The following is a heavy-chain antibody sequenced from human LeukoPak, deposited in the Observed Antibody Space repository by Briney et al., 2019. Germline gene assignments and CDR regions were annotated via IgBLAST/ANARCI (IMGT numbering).Heavy chain of an antibody. Sequence: HPGGSLRLSCAASGFTFSTYAVNWVRQAPGKGLEWVSTISGSGDSTYYADSVKGRFTISRDNSKDTLYLQMSSVRVDDTAVYYCARDRGRYDSRGFYWGYYFDSWGQGILVTVST. J-gene: IGHJ4*02. CDR2: ISGSGDST. CDR3: ARDRGRYDSRGFYWGYYFDS. D-gene: IGHD3-22*01. CDR1: GFTFSTYA. V-gene: IGHV3-23*01.